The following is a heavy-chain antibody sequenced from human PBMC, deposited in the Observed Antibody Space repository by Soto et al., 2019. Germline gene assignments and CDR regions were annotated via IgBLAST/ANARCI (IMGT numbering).Heavy chain of an antibody. D-gene: IGHD3-3*01. CDR3: ARDRDFWSGYYGAFDI. J-gene: IGHJ3*02. CDR2: IWYDGSNK. CDR1: GFTFSSYG. Sequence: GSLRLSCSASGFTFSSYGMHWVRQAPGKGLEWVAVIWYDGSNKYYADSVKGRFTISRDNSKNTLYLQMNSLRAEDTAVYYCARDRDFWSGYYGAFDIWGQGTMVTVSS. V-gene: IGHV3-33*08.